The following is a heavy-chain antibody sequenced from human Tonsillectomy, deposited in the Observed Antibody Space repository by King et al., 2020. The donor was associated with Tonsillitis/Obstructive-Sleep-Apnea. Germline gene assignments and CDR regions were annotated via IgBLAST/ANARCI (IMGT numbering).Heavy chain of an antibody. D-gene: IGHD2-2*01. CDR2: IYYTGST. CDR1: GASVSSRDYY. Sequence: QLQESGPGLVKPSETLSLTCTVSGASVSSRDYYWGWIRQSPGKGLEWIGSIYYTGSTYYNPSLESRVTISVDTSKNQFSLRLSSVTAADTADYYCARQTELLGPYYYCMDAWGTGTTVTVSS. J-gene: IGHJ6*03. CDR3: ARQTELLGPYYYCMDA. V-gene: IGHV4-39*01.